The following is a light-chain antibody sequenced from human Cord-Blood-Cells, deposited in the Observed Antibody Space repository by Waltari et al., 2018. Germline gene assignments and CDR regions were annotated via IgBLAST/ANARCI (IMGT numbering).Light chain of an antibody. J-gene: IGLJ1*01. CDR1: SSDVGGYNY. CDR3: SSYAGSNNV. Sequence: QSALTQPPSASGSPGQSVTISCSGTSSDVGGYNYVSWYQQHPGKAPKLMIDEVSKRPSGVPDRFSGSKAGNPASMTVSGLQAEDEAYYYCSSYAGSNNVFGTGTKVTVL. V-gene: IGLV2-8*01. CDR2: EVS.